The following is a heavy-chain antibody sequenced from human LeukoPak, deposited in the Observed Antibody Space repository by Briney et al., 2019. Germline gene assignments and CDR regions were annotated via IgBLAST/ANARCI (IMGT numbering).Heavy chain of an antibody. D-gene: IGHD4-17*01. V-gene: IGHV3-21*01. CDR2: ISSSTSYI. CDR1: GFTFSSYS. CDR3: ARAGGSTVSHSDY. J-gene: IGHJ4*02. Sequence: GGSLRLPCAASGFTFSSYSMNWIRQAPGKGLEWVSSISSSTSYIYYADSVKGRFTISKDNAKNSLYLQMNSLRAEDTAVYYCARAGGSTVSHSDYWGQGTLVTVSS.